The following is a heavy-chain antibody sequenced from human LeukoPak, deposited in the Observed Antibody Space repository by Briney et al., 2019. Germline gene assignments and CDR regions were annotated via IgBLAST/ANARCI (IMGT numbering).Heavy chain of an antibody. CDR3: AKAMSGAVDH. D-gene: IGHD4/OR15-4a*01. J-gene: IGHJ4*02. CDR2: ITWNSGTL. Sequence: SGGSLRLSCAASGFSFDDYAMYWVRQAPGKGLEWVSGITWNSGTLGYAASVKGRFTISRDNAKNSLYLQMNSLRTEDTALYYCAKAMSGAVDHWGQGTLVTVSS. V-gene: IGHV3-9*01. CDR1: GFSFDDYA.